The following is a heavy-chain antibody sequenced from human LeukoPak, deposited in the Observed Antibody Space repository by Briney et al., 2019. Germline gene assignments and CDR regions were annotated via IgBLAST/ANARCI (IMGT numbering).Heavy chain of an antibody. V-gene: IGHV3-23*01. CDR3: ATAKSPSRYTRALYSGSYPPFY. D-gene: IGHD1-26*01. J-gene: IGHJ4*02. CDR2: ISGGGGST. Sequence: GGSLRLSCAASGFTISSYAMSWVRQAPGKGLEWFSDISGGGGSTYYADPGKGRFTISRDNAKNSLYLQMNSLRAEDTAVYYCATAKSPSRYTRALYSGSYPPFYWGQGTLVSASS. CDR1: GFTISSYA.